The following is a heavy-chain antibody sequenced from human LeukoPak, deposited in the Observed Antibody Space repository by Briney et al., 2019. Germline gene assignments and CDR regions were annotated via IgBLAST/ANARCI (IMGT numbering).Heavy chain of an antibody. CDR2: ISYDGSNK. CDR3: ARGRAYCGGDCYHWFDP. J-gene: IGHJ5*02. V-gene: IGHV3-30-3*01. CDR1: GFTFSSYA. D-gene: IGHD2-21*02. Sequence: PGRSLRLSCAASGFTFSSYAMHWVRQAPGKGLEWVAVISYDGSNKYYADSVKGRFTISRDNSKNTLYLQMNSLRAEDTAVYYCARGRAYCGGDCYHWFDPWGQGTLVTVSS.